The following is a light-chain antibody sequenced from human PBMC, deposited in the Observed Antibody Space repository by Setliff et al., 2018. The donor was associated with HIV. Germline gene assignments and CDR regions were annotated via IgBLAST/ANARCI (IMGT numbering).Light chain of an antibody. CDR3: SSYTSSSTRV. CDR2: EVN. V-gene: IGLV2-14*02. CDR1: SSNVGSYNL. J-gene: IGLJ1*01. Sequence: QSVLTQPASVSGSPGQSITISCTGNSSNVGSYNLVSWYQQHSDKSPKLMIYEVNKRPSGVSNRFSGSKSGNTASLTISGLQAEDEADYYCSSYTSSSTRVFGTGTKVTVL.